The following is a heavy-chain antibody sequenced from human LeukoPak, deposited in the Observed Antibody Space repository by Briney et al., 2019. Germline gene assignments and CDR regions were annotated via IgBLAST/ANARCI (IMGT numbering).Heavy chain of an antibody. CDR1: GFTFTRYD. J-gene: IGHJ4*02. CDR3: AIGSGSYYGAQFDY. V-gene: IGHV3-23*01. Sequence: GGSLRPSCAASGFTFTRYDMSWVRQAPGKGLEWVSAISGSGGSTYYAASVKGRFTISRDNSKNTLYLQMNSLRAEDTAVYYCAIGSGSYYGAQFDYWGQGTLATVSS. CDR2: ISGSGGST. D-gene: IGHD1-26*01.